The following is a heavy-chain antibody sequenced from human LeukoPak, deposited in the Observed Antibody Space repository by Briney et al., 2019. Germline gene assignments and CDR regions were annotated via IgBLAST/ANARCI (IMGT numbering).Heavy chain of an antibody. CDR3: AKGARHIVVVALYGMDV. D-gene: IGHD2-21*01. J-gene: IGHJ6*02. Sequence: GGSLRLSCAASGCTFSSYAMSWVRRAPGKGLEWVSAISGSGGSTYYADSVKGRFTISRDDAKNTLYLQMNSLRAEDTAVYYCAKGARHIVVVALYGMDVWGQGTTVTVSS. CDR2: ISGSGGST. CDR1: GCTFSSYA. V-gene: IGHV3-23*01.